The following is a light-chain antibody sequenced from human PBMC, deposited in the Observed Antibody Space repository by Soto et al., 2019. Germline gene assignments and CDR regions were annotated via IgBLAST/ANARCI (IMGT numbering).Light chain of an antibody. J-gene: IGLJ1*01. CDR1: SSGVGGYNY. CDR3: NSYTSSTTYV. V-gene: IGLV2-11*01. Sequence: QSALTQPRSVSGSPGQSVTISCTGTSSGVGGYNYVSWYQQHPGKAPKLMIYDVSKRPSGVPDRFSGSKSGNTASLTISGLQAEDEADYYCNSYTSSTTYVFGTGTKLTVL. CDR2: DVS.